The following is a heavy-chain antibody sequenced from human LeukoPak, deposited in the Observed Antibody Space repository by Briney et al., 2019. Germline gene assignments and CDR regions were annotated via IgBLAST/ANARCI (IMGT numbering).Heavy chain of an antibody. CDR3: ARDEDLYGGGFDL. CDR1: GFTFTTYP. CDR2: ISYDGSNK. J-gene: IGHJ4*02. D-gene: IGHD3-16*01. Sequence: PGGSLRLSCAASGFTFTTYPMHWVRQAPGKGQEWLALISYDGSNKLYAPSVKGRFTISRDNSKNTVFLQMNSLRPADAAVYFCARDEDLYGGGFDLWGQGSLVIVSS. V-gene: IGHV3-30*04.